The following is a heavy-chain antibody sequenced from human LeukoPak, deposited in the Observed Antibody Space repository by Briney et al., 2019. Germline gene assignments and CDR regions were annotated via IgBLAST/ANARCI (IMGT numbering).Heavy chain of an antibody. D-gene: IGHD3-3*02. Sequence: PSETLSLTCTVSGGSISSYYWSWIRQPPGKGLEWIGYIYYSGSTNYNPSLKSRVTISVDTSRNQFSLKLSSVTAADTAMYYCARGGAAFDFDYWGQGTLVTVPS. J-gene: IGHJ4*02. CDR3: ARGGAAFDFDY. CDR2: IYYSGST. V-gene: IGHV4-59*01. CDR1: GGSISSYY.